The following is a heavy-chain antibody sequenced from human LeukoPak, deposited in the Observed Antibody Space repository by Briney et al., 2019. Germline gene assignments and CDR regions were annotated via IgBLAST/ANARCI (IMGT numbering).Heavy chain of an antibody. Sequence: SETLSLTCTVSGGSIGSSSYYWGWIRQPPGKGLEWIGSIYYSGSTYYNPSLKSRVTISVDTSKNQFSLKLSSVTAADTAVYDCARYCSSTSCRYFDYWGQGTLVTVSS. J-gene: IGHJ4*02. D-gene: IGHD2-2*01. CDR2: IYYSGST. CDR1: GGSIGSSSYY. CDR3: ARYCSSTSCRYFDY. V-gene: IGHV4-39*07.